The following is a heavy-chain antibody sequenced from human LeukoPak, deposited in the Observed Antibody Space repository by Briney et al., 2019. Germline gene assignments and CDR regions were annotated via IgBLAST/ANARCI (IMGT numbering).Heavy chain of an antibody. CDR2: INPNNGGGT. D-gene: IGHD3-10*01. Sequence: ASVKVSCKASGYTFTGYYMHWVRQAPGQGLEWMGWINPNNGGGTNYAQKFQGRVTMTRDTSIRTAYMELSSLRYDDTAVYYCATNILVRDIINWFDPWGQGTLVTVSS. CDR1: GYTFTGYY. CDR3: ATNILVRDIINWFDP. J-gene: IGHJ5*02. V-gene: IGHV1-2*02.